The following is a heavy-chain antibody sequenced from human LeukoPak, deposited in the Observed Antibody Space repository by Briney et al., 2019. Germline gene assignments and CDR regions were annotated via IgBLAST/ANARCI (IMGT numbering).Heavy chain of an antibody. Sequence: GGSLRLSCVASGLTVSRHYMTWVRQAPGKGLEWLSVISTGGSTNYADSVKGRFTISRDNSKTILYLQMNSLRAEDTAVYYCARDDYYDSSGLDYWGQGILVTVSS. CDR2: ISTGGST. D-gene: IGHD3-22*01. J-gene: IGHJ4*02. CDR1: GLTVSRHY. CDR3: ARDDYYDSSGLDY. V-gene: IGHV3-53*01.